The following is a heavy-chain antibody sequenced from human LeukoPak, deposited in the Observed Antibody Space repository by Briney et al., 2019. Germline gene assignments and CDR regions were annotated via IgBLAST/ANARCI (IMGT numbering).Heavy chain of an antibody. D-gene: IGHD2-8*01. Sequence: PGGSLRLSCVASGFSFGTHAMNWVRQAPGKGLEWVSTIGGGDTYYADSVKGRFIISRDDSKNTLHLQMSSLRADDTALYYCAKDAWSGNGVYDPFDIWGQGTMVTVS. CDR1: GFSFGTHA. J-gene: IGHJ3*02. CDR2: IGGGDT. V-gene: IGHV3-23*01. CDR3: AKDAWSGNGVYDPFDI.